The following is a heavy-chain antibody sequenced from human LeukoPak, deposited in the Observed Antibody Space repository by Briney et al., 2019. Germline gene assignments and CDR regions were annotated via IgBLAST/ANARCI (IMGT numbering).Heavy chain of an antibody. CDR1: GYTFTGYY. CDR2: INPSGGST. Sequence: ASVKVSCKASGYTFTGYYMHWVRQAPGQGLEWMGIINPSGGSTSYAQKFQGRVTMTRDTSTSTVYMELSSLRSEDTAVYYCARVSNPYDYSNYEWFDPWGQGTLVTVSS. D-gene: IGHD4-11*01. J-gene: IGHJ5*02. V-gene: IGHV1-46*01. CDR3: ARVSNPYDYSNYEWFDP.